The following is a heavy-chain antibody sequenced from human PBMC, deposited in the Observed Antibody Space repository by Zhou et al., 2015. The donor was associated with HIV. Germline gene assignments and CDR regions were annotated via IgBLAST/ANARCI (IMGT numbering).Heavy chain of an antibody. CDR1: GGTFSSYA. V-gene: IGHV1-69*12. D-gene: IGHD3-10*01. CDR3: ARGRANITMGSGSYYSLPFFDY. Sequence: QVQLVQSGAEVKKPGSSVKVSCKASGGTFSSYAISWVRQAPGQGLEWMGGIIPIFGTANYAQKFQGRVTITADESTSTAYMELSSLRSEDTAVYYCARGRANITMGSGSYYSLPFFDYWGQGTLVTVSS. CDR2: IIPIFGTA. J-gene: IGHJ4*02.